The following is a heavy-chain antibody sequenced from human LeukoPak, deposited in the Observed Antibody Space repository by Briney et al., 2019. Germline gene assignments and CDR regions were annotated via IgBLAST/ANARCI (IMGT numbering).Heavy chain of an antibody. V-gene: IGHV1-18*01. D-gene: IGHD2-15*01. J-gene: IGHJ5*02. CDR3: ARDCSGGSCYGPEGWFDP. CDR1: GGTFSRYA. Sequence: ASVKVSCKASGGTFSRYAISWVRQAPGQGLEWMGWISPYNGNTNYAQKLQGRVNRTTDTSTSRAYMELRSLRSDDTAVYDWARDCSGGSCYGPEGWFDPWGQGTLVTVSS. CDR2: ISPYNGNT.